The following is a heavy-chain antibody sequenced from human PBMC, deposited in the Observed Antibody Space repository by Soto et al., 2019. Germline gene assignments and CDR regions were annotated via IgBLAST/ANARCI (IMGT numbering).Heavy chain of an antibody. V-gene: IGHV3-9*01. Sequence: GGSLRLSCAASGFTFDDYAMHWVRQAPGKGLEWVSGISWNSGSIGYADSVKGRFTISRDNAKNSLYLQMNSLRAEDTALYYCAKDIIAAREGSFDYWGQGTLVTVSS. CDR2: ISWNSGSI. CDR3: AKDIIAAREGSFDY. D-gene: IGHD6-19*01. CDR1: GFTFDDYA. J-gene: IGHJ4*02.